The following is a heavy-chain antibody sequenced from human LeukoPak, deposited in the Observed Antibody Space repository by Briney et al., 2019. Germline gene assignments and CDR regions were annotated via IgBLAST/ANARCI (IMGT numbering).Heavy chain of an antibody. CDR2: IHSGGST. CDR1: GFTVSSNY. Sequence: GGSLRLSCAVSGFTVSSNYMSWVRQAPGKGLEWVSIIHSGGSTYYADSVKGRFTISRDNSKNTLYLQMNGLRAEDTAVYYCARRLYFDYWGQGTLVTVSS. CDR3: ARRLYFDY. D-gene: IGHD3-22*01. V-gene: IGHV3-66*01. J-gene: IGHJ4*02.